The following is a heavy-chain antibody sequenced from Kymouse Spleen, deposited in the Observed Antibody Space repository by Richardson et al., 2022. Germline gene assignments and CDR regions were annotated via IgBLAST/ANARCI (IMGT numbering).Heavy chain of an antibody. CDR1: GFTFSSYG. D-gene: IGHD4-17*01. CDR2: ISYDGSNK. CDR3: AKEGTTVTSYYYYYGMDV. Sequence: QVQLVESGGGVVQPGRSLRLSCAASGFTFSSYGMHWVRQAPGKGLEWVAVISYDGSNKYYADSVKGRFTISRDNSKNTLYLQMNSLRAEDTAVYYCAKEGTTVTSYYYYYGMDVWGQGTTVTVSS. V-gene: IGHV3-30*18. J-gene: IGHJ6*02.